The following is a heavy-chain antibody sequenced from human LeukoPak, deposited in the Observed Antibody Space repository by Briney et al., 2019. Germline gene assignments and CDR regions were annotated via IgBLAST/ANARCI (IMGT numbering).Heavy chain of an antibody. Sequence: GASVKVSCKASGGTFSSYAISWVRQAPGQGLEWMGGIIPIFGTANYAQKFQGRVTITADESTSTAYMELSSLRSEGTAVYYRARDLYYDILTGSNGDMNAFDIWGQGTMVTVSS. V-gene: IGHV1-69*13. D-gene: IGHD3-9*01. CDR3: ARDLYYDILTGSNGDMNAFDI. J-gene: IGHJ3*02. CDR2: IIPIFGTA. CDR1: GGTFSSYA.